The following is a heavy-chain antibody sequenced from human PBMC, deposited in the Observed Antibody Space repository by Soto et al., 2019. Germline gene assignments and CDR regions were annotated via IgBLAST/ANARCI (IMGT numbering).Heavy chain of an antibody. V-gene: IGHV1-18*01. CDR2: ISPYNDYT. Sequence: QVHLVQSGGEVKKPGASVKVSCKTSGYTFSSYGVNWVRQAPGRGLEWMGWISPYNDYTNYAQKFQGRVRMTTDTATKTAYMELRSLRSDDTAVYYCGRGGYYDSSGSRNYHYYGIDVWGQGTTVIVSS. D-gene: IGHD3-22*01. CDR1: GYTFSSYG. J-gene: IGHJ6*01. CDR3: GRGGYYDSSGSRNYHYYGIDV.